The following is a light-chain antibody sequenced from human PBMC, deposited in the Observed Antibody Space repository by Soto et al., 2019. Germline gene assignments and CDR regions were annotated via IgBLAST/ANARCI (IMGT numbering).Light chain of an antibody. Sequence: QSVLTQPPSASGSPGQSVTISCTGTKNDIGVYDFVSLYQLHPGKAPRLIIYEVVQRSSGVPDRFSGSKSGNTASLSVSGLQAADEADYYCCSYVGSYIYVFGTGTKVTVL. V-gene: IGLV2-8*01. J-gene: IGLJ1*01. CDR2: EVV. CDR3: CSYVGSYIYV. CDR1: KNDIGVYDF.